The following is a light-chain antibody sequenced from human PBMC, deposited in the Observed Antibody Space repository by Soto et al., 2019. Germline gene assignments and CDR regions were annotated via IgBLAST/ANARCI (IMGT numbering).Light chain of an antibody. CDR2: EVN. V-gene: IGLV2-23*02. J-gene: IGLJ1*01. Sequence: QSVLTQPASVSGSPGQSITISCTGSSSDVGHYDLVSWYQQHPGKVPKLIIHEVNKRSSGLSNRFSGSKSGNTASLTISGLQDEDEADYYCCSYAGSSTYVFGTGTKLTVL. CDR1: SSDVGHYDL. CDR3: CSYAGSSTYV.